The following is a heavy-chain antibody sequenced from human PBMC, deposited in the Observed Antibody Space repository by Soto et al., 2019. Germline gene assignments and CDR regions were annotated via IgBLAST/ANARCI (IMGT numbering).Heavy chain of an antibody. D-gene: IGHD5-12*01. CDR3: ARDHRVATLSHYYGMDV. V-gene: IGHV4-59*01. J-gene: IGHJ6*02. CDR2: IYYSGST. CDR1: GCSISSYY. Sequence: PSETLSLTCTVSGCSISSYYWSWIRQPPGKGLEWIGYIYYSGSTNYNPSLKSRVTISVDTSKNQFSLKLSSVTAADTAVYYCARDHRVATLSHYYGMDVWGQGTTVTVSS.